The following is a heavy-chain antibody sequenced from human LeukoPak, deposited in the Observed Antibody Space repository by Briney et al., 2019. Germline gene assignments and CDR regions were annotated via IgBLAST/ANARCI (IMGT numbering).Heavy chain of an antibody. CDR1: GGSISSYY. CDR2: IYYIGST. D-gene: IGHD3-22*01. V-gene: IGHV4-59*01. Sequence: SETLSLTCTVSGGSISSYYWSWIRQPPGKGLEWIGYIYYIGSTNYNPSLKSRVTISVDMSKNQFSLKLSSVTAADTAVYYCARDDSSGYISGWYFDLWGRGTLVTVSS. CDR3: ARDDSSGYISGWYFDL. J-gene: IGHJ2*01.